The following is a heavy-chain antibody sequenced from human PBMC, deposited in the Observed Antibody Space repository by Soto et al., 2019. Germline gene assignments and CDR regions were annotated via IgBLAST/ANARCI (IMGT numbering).Heavy chain of an antibody. CDR3: ARGRWYSNFYYYGMDV. CDR2: INHSGST. Sequence: SETLSLTCAVYGGSFSGYYWSWIRQPPEKGLEWIGEINHSGSTNYNPSLKSRVTISVDTSKNQFSLKLSSVTAADSVVYYCARGRWYSNFYYYGMDVWGQGTTVTVSS. D-gene: IGHD6-13*01. CDR1: GGSFSGYY. J-gene: IGHJ6*02. V-gene: IGHV4-34*01.